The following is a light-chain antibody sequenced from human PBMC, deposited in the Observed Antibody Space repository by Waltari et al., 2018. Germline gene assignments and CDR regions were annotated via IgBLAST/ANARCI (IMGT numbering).Light chain of an antibody. CDR1: SSNIGRNY. Sequence: QSVLTQPPSVSAAPGQTVTISCPGSSSNIGRNYVSLYQHLPRTAPKVLIYNNNERPSGIPDRFSGSTSGTSATLVITGLQTGDEADYYCATWDTSLGDLWVFGGGTRLTVL. V-gene: IGLV1-51*01. J-gene: IGLJ3*02. CDR3: ATWDTSLGDLWV. CDR2: NNN.